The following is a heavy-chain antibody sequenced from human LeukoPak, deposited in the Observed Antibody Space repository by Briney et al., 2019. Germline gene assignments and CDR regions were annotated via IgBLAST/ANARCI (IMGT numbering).Heavy chain of an antibody. CDR3: AAPWFGELLTWTFDY. CDR2: INPNSGGT. V-gene: IGHV1-2*02. J-gene: IGHJ4*02. Sequence: ASVKVSCKASGYTFTGYYMHWVRQAPGQGLEWMGWINPNSGGTNYAQKFQGRVTMTRDTSISTAYMELSRLRSDDTAVYYCAAPWFGELLTWTFDYWGQGTLVTVSS. D-gene: IGHD3-10*01. CDR1: GYTFTGYY.